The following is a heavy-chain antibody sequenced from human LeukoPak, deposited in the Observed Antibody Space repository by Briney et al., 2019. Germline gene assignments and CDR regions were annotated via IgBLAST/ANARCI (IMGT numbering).Heavy chain of an antibody. CDR2: IIPILGIA. Sequence: SVKVSCKASGGTFSSYAISWVRQAPGQGLEWMGRIIPILGIANYAQKFQGRVTITADKSTSTAYMELSSLRSEDTAVYYCARDGSGRRRNWFDHWGQGPLVTVSS. J-gene: IGHJ5*02. D-gene: IGHD3-10*01. CDR3: ARDGSGRRRNWFDH. V-gene: IGHV1-69*04. CDR1: GGTFSSYA.